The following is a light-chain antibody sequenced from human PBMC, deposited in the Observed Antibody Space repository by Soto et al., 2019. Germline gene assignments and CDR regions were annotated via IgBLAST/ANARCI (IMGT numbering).Light chain of an antibody. V-gene: IGKV3-15*01. Sequence: EIVLTQSPATLSLSPGERATLSCRASQSVSSRSLAWYQQKPGQAPRLLIFGASTRATGLPARFSGSGSGEEFTLTINNLQSEDFAVYYCQQYADWPRTFGQGTKVDIK. CDR3: QQYADWPRT. CDR1: QSVSSRS. CDR2: GAS. J-gene: IGKJ1*01.